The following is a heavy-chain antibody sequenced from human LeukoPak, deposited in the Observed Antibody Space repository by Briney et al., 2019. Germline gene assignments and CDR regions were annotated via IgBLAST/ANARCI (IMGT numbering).Heavy chain of an antibody. V-gene: IGHV4-34*01. CDR2: IYHTGSN. CDR3: VRVGRPRRTLFDL. J-gene: IGHJ5*02. CDR1: GASLSDYY. D-gene: IGHD1-26*01. Sequence: SETLSLTCAVSGASLSDYYWSWVRQSPGKGLEWIGEIYHTGSNNYNPSLKSRVTIPVDTSKDRFALNLTSGNPEDRAVYYVVRVGRPRRTLFDLWGRGTVLSVSS.